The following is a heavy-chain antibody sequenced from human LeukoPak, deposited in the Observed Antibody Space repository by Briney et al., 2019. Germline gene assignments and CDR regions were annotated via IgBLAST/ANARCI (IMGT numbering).Heavy chain of an antibody. CDR2: IYYTGST. CDR1: GGSVSSDDYY. J-gene: IGHJ2*01. D-gene: IGHD3-3*01. V-gene: IGHV4-61*08. CDR3: ARNRGYYAENQNWNFNR. Sequence: SETLSLTCTVSGGSVSSDDYYWSRIRQPPGEGLEWIGYIYYTGSTNYNPSLKSRVTISLDTSKNQFSLKLCSVTAADTAVYYCARNRGYYAENQNWNFNRWGRGSLVTVSS.